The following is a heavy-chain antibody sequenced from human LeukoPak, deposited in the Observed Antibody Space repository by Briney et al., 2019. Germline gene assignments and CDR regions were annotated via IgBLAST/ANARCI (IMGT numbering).Heavy chain of an antibody. D-gene: IGHD3-16*02. CDR1: GYTFTGYY. Sequence: ASVKVSCKASGYTFTGYYMHWVRQAPGQGLEWMGCINPNSGGTIYAQKFQGRATMTRETPISTAYMELSRLRSDDTAVYYCARALFEWGSYRDVFDIWGQGTMVTVSS. CDR3: ARALFEWGSYRDVFDI. CDR2: INPNSGGT. J-gene: IGHJ3*02. V-gene: IGHV1-2*02.